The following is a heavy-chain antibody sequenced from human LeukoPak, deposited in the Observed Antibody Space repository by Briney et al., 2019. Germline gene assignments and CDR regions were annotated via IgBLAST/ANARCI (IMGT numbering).Heavy chain of an antibody. V-gene: IGHV1-46*01. CDR3: ARGLVTAAPV. J-gene: IGHJ4*02. Sequence: GASVKVSCKASGYTFTRYYMHWVRQAPGQGLEWMGIINPSGGSTNYAQKFQGRVTMTRDTSTNTVYMEPSSLRSEDTAVYYCARGLVTAAPVWGQGTLVTVSS. CDR1: GYTFTRYY. D-gene: IGHD2-21*02. CDR2: INPSGGST.